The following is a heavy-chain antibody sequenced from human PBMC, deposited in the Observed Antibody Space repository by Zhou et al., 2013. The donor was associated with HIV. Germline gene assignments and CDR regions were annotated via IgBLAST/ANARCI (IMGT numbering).Heavy chain of an antibody. Sequence: QVQLQESGPGLVKPSETLSLTCTLSGGSISSHYWGWVRQPPGKGLECIGYVFHRGSTNYSPSLKSRVTISADTSKNQFSLKLTSVSAADTAVYFCAGLHGYYGGYWGQGTLVTVSS. CDR3: AGLHGYYGGY. CDR1: GGSISSHY. D-gene: IGHD3-22*01. J-gene: IGHJ4*02. CDR2: VFHRGST. V-gene: IGHV4-59*08.